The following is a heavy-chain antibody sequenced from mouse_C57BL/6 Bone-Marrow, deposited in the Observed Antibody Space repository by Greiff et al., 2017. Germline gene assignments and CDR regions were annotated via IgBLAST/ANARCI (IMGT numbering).Heavy chain of an antibody. CDR1: GFTFSSYG. CDR3: ARHTLYYFDY. J-gene: IGHJ2*01. CDR2: ISSGGSYT. Sequence: EVMLVESGGDLVKPGGSLTLTCAASGFTFSSYGLSWVRQTPDKRLEWVATISSGGSYTYYPDSVKGRFTISRDNAKNTLYLQMSSLKSEDTAMYYCARHTLYYFDYWGQGTTLTVSS. V-gene: IGHV5-6*01.